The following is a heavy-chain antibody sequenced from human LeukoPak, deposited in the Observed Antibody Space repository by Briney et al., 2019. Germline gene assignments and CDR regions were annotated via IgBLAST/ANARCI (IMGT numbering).Heavy chain of an antibody. V-gene: IGHV1-24*01. J-gene: IGHJ4*02. Sequence: ASVKVSCKISGYTLTEASMHWVRQAPGKGREWMGGFDPADGEPVYAQRFQGRVTMSEETATDTAYMDLSSLRSEDTAVYYCATEVVGYGDVHYFASWGQGTLVNVSS. CDR1: GYTLTEAS. CDR2: FDPADGEP. CDR3: ATEVVGYGDVHYFAS. D-gene: IGHD4-17*01.